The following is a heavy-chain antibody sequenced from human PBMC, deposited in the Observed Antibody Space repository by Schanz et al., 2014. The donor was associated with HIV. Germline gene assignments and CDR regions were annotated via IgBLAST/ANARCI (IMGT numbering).Heavy chain of an antibody. Sequence: EVQLLESGGGLVQPGGSLRLSCAASRFTFSSFAMSWVRQAPGKGLEWVSAMSGSGGSTYYADSVKGRFTISRDNSKNTLYLQMNSLRAEDTAIYYCARGYPFDYWGQGNLVTVSS. CDR3: ARGYPFDY. D-gene: IGHD3-16*02. CDR2: MSGSGGST. CDR1: RFTFSSFA. V-gene: IGHV3-23*01. J-gene: IGHJ4*02.